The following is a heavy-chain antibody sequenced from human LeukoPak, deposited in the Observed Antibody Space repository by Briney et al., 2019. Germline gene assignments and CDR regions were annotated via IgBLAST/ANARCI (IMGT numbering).Heavy chain of an antibody. CDR3: ARALYYYNSGNYYNNSWFDP. J-gene: IGHJ5*02. V-gene: IGHV1-18*01. D-gene: IGHD3-10*01. Sequence: ASVKVSCKASGYTFTSYVISWGQQAPGQGLEGMGWISAYNGHTNYAQNVQDRVTMTTDTSTSTVYMELRSLRADDTAVYYCARALYYYNSGNYYNNSWFDPWGQGTLVTVSS. CDR1: GYTFTSYV. CDR2: ISAYNGHT.